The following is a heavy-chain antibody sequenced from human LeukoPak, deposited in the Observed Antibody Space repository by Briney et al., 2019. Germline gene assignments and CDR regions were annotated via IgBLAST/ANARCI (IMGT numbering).Heavy chain of an antibody. J-gene: IGHJ4*02. Sequence: SETLSLTCTVSDGSISSYYWSWIRQHPGKGLEWIGYIYYSGSTYYNPSLKSRVTISVDTSKNQFSLKLSSVTAADTAVYYCARGYSSSWSPFDYWGQGTLVTVSS. CDR3: ARGYSSSWSPFDY. CDR2: IYYSGST. D-gene: IGHD6-13*01. CDR1: DGSISSYY. V-gene: IGHV4-59*06.